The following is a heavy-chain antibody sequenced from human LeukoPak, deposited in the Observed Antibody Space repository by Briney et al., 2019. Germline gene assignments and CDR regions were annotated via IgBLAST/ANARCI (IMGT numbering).Heavy chain of an antibody. J-gene: IGHJ4*02. D-gene: IGHD6-13*01. Sequence: SETLSLTCTVSGGSISSSSDYWGWIRQPPGKGLEWIGSIFYNGITYYNPSLKSRVTISVDTSKNQFSLKLSSVTAADTAVYYCARVRADSSWPPYYFDYWGQGTLVTVSS. CDR2: IFYNGIT. CDR1: GGSISSSSDY. V-gene: IGHV4-39*07. CDR3: ARVRADSSWPPYYFDY.